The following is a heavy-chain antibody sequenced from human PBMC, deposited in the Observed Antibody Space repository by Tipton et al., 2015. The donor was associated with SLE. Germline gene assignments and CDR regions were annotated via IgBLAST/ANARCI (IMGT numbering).Heavy chain of an antibody. CDR2: ISAYNGNT. CDR1: GYTFNSYG. J-gene: IGHJ4*02. Sequence: QSGPEVKKPVASVKVSCKASGYTFNSYGISWVRQAPGQGLEWMGWISAYNGNTNYAQKLQGRVTMTTDTSTSTAYMELRSLRSDDTAVYYCARLVANWNPRDYWGQGTLVTVSS. V-gene: IGHV1-18*01. D-gene: IGHD1-20*01. CDR3: ARLVANWNPRDY.